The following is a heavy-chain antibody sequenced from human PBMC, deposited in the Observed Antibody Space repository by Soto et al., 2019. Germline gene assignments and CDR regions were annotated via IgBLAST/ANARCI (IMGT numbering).Heavy chain of an antibody. V-gene: IGHV3-23*01. CDR2: ISGSGDST. D-gene: IGHD1-26*01. CDR3: ARRGSGSYYDY. J-gene: IGHJ4*02. Sequence: EVQLLESGGGLVQPGGSLRLSCAASGFTFSSYAMRWVRQAPVKGLEWVSAISGSGDSTYYADSVKGRFTISRDNSKNTLYLQMNRLRAEDTAVYYCARRGSGSYYDYWGQGTVVTVSS. CDR1: GFTFSSYA.